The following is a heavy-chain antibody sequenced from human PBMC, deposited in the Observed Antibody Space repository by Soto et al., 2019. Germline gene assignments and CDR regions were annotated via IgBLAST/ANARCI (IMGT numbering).Heavy chain of an antibody. CDR1: GASISSTRW. CDR3: AATDSGWPTFEAH. Sequence: QVQLQESGPGLVKPAGTLSLTCTVSGASISSTRWWSWVCQPPGKGLEWIGEIYHGGDTNLNPSLKSRVTISVDESKNQFSLRLSSVTAADTAVYYCAATDSGWPTFEAHWGRGSLVTVSP. V-gene: IGHV4-4*02. J-gene: IGHJ4*02. CDR2: IYHGGDT. D-gene: IGHD6-19*01.